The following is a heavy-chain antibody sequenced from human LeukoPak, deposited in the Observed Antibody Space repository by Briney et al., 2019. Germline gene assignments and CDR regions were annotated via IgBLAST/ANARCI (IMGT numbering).Heavy chain of an antibody. V-gene: IGHV1-69*13. CDR2: IIPIFGTA. D-gene: IGHD3-10*01. J-gene: IGHJ4*02. Sequence: SVKVSCKASGGTFSSYAISWVRQAPGQGLEWMGGIIPIFGTANYAQKFQGRVTITADESTSTAYMELSSLRSEDTAVYYCALTYYYGSGSPFGFDYWGQGTLVTVSS. CDR1: GGTFSSYA. CDR3: ALTYYYGSGSPFGFDY.